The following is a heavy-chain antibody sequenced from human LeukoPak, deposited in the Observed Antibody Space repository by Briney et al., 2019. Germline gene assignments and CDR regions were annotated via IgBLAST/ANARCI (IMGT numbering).Heavy chain of an antibody. V-gene: IGHV4-39*01. D-gene: IGHD6-6*01. CDR2: IYYSGST. J-gene: IGHJ4*02. CDR3: ATDLPSSIAAAHNHY. CDR1: GGSISSSSYY. Sequence: PSETLSLTCTVSGGSISSSSYYWGWIRQPPGKGLEWVGSIYYSGSTYYNPSLKSRVTISVDTSKNQFSLKLSSVTAADTAVYYCATDLPSSIAAAHNHYWGQGTPVTVSS.